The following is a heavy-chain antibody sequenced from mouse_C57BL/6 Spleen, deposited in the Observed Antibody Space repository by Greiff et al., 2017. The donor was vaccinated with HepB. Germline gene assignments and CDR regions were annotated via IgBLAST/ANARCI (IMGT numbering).Heavy chain of an antibody. V-gene: IGHV1-4*01. J-gene: IGHJ4*01. CDR3: ARWTYQFGMDY. Sequence: QVQLQQSGAELARPGASVKMSCKASGYTFTSYTMHWVKQRPGQGLEWIGYINPSSGYTKYNQKFKDKATLTADKSSSTAYMRLSSLTSEDSAVYYCARWTYQFGMDYWGQGTSVTVSS. CDR2: INPSSGYT. D-gene: IGHD5-1*01. CDR1: GYTFTSYT.